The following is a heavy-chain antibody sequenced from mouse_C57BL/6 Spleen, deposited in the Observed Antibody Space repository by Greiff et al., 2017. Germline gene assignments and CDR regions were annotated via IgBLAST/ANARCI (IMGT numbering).Heavy chain of an antibody. CDR1: GFNIKDDY. J-gene: IGHJ2*01. V-gene: IGHV14-4*01. CDR3: TRGVRRGNFDY. CDR2: IDPENGDT. D-gene: IGHD3-1*01. Sequence: EVQLQESGAELVRPGASVKLSCTASGFNIKDDYMHWVKQRPEQGLEWIGWIDPENGDTEYASKFQGKATITADTSSNTAYLQLSSLTSEDTAVYSCTRGVRRGNFDYWGQGTTLTVSS.